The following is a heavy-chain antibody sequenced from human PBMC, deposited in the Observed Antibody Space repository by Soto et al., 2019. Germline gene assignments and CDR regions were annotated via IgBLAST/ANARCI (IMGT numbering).Heavy chain of an antibody. D-gene: IGHD1-26*01. J-gene: IGHJ4*02. CDR1: VYTFTSYD. CDR3: ARRRTEIPYPDNSVAIY. Sequence: ASVRVCCKASVYTFTSYDIKWVRQANGQGLEWMGWMNPNSGNTGYAQKFQGRVTMTRNTSISTAYMELSGRRSEDTAVCYCARRRTEIPYPDNSVAIYWPQATLVTVSS. V-gene: IGHV1-8*01. CDR2: MNPNSGNT.